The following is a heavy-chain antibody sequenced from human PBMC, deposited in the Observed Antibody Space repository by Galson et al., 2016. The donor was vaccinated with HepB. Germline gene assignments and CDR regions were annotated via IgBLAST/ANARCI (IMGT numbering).Heavy chain of an antibody. CDR2: ISGSGGIT. D-gene: IGHD6-19*01. V-gene: IGHV3-23*01. CDR1: GFTFRNYA. Sequence: SLRLSCAASGFTFRNYAMAWVRQVPGKGLEWVSAISGSGGITDYGDSVKGQFAISRDSSKNTMYLHMNSLRVGDTALYYCAKSLASVAGPSNAFDIWGQGTMVTVSS. J-gene: IGHJ3*02. CDR3: AKSLASVAGPSNAFDI.